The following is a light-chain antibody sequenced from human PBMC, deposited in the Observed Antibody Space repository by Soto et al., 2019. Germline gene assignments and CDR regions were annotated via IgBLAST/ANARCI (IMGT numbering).Light chain of an antibody. CDR1: HSVSRN. J-gene: IGKJ4*01. CDR2: DVS. Sequence: IVINQSPATLSVSPGDRATLSCGASHSVSRNLAWYQQKPGQAPRLLIYDVSNRATGIPAGSTGSRSGTDLALTISSLQHEDVATYYIEKYNSATRSIGGGNRLDI. V-gene: IGKV3D-15*01. CDR3: EKYNSATRS.